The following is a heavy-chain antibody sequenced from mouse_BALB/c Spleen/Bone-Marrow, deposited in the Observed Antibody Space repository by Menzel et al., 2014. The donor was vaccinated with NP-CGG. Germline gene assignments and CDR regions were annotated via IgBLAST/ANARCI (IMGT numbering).Heavy chain of an antibody. Sequence: VQLQQSGSVLVRPGASVKLSCKASGYTFTSSWMHWAKQRPGQGLEWIGEIHPNSGNTNYNEKFKGKATLTVDTCSSTAYVDLSSLTSEDSAVYYCARGGFDYWGQGTTLTGSS. V-gene: IGHV1S130*01. CDR3: ARGGFDY. CDR1: GYTFTSSW. CDR2: IHPNSGNT. J-gene: IGHJ2*01.